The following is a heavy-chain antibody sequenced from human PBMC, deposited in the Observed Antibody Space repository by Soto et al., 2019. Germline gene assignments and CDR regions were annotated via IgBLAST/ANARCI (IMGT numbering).Heavy chain of an antibody. V-gene: IGHV3-48*01. D-gene: IGHD6-13*01. CDR3: ARHPERIAQIGWFDP. CDR1: GFTFSSYS. J-gene: IGHJ5*02. Sequence: PGGSLRLSCAASGFTFSSYSMNWARQAPGKGLEWVSYISSSSTIYYADSVKGRFTISRDNAKNSLYLQMNSLRAEDTAVYYCARHPERIAQIGWFDPWRQGTLVTVSS. CDR2: ISSSSTI.